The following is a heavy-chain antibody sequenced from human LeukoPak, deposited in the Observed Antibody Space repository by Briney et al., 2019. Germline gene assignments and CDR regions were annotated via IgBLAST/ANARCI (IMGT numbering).Heavy chain of an antibody. CDR3: ARDLRQLVTLGAFDI. D-gene: IGHD6-13*01. Sequence: PGGSLRLSCAASGFTFSSYSMNWVRQAPGKGLEWVSSISSSSSYIYYADSVKGRFTISRDNAKNSLYLQMNSLRAEDTAVYYCARDLRQLVTLGAFDIWGQGTMVTVSS. CDR2: ISSSSSYI. J-gene: IGHJ3*02. CDR1: GFTFSSYS. V-gene: IGHV3-21*01.